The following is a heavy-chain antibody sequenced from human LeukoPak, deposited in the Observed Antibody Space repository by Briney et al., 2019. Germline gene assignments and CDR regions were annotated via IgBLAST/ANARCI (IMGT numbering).Heavy chain of an antibody. D-gene: IGHD3-3*01. CDR2: IIPILGIA. CDR3: ARDTYYDFWSGYYFSGMDV. V-gene: IGHV1-69*04. J-gene: IGHJ6*02. CDR1: GGTFSSYA. Sequence: GASVKVSCKASGGTFSSYAISWVRQAPGQGLEWMGRIIPILGIANYAQKFQGRVTITADKSTSTAYMELSSLRSEDTAVYYCARDTYYDFWSGYYFSGMDVWGQGTTVTVSS.